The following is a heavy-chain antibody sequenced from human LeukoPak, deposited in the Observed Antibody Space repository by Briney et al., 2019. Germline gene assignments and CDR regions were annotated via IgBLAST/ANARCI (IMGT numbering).Heavy chain of an antibody. J-gene: IGHJ4*02. V-gene: IGHV6-1*01. Sequence: SQTLSLTCAISGDSVSSNSVAWNWIRQSPSRGLEWLGRTYYRSKLYNDYAVSVKGRININPPTSKNQFSLQLNSVTPEDSAVYYCARLGIATAPGDYWGQGTLVTVSS. CDR1: GDSVSSNSVA. CDR2: TYYRSKLYN. CDR3: ARLGIATAPGDY. D-gene: IGHD6-13*01.